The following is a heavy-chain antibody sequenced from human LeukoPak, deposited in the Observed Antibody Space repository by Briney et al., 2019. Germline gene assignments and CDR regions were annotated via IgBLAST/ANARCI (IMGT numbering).Heavy chain of an antibody. D-gene: IGHD3-3*01. CDR1: GFTFRNYA. J-gene: IGHJ5*02. Sequence: PGGSLRLSCAASGFTFRNYAMSWVRQAPGKGLEWVSVISHNGDITRYADSVKGRFTISRDNSKSTLYLQMNSLRAEDTAVYYCARDGHDFWSGYLNWFDPWGQGTLVTVSS. CDR3: ARDGHDFWSGYLNWFDP. CDR2: ISHNGDIT. V-gene: IGHV3-23*01.